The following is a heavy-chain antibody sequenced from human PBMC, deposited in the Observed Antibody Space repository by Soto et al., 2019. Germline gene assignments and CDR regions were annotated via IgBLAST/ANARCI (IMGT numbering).Heavy chain of an antibody. D-gene: IGHD5-18*01. J-gene: IGHJ4*02. V-gene: IGHV4-4*02. CDR2: SHQSGNT. Sequence: SETLSLTCAVSGVSIGSHDWWTWVRQPPGKGLEWIGESHQSGNTHYNSTLESRVTISLDKSKNQLSLQLTSVTVADTAVYYCATRDTGRVYWGQGTLVTVSS. CDR3: ATRDTGRVY. CDR1: GVSIGSHDW.